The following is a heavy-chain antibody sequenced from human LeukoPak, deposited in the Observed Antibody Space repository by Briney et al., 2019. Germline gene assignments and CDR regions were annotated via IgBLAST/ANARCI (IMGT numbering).Heavy chain of an antibody. CDR3: ARRGMKQLAPDY. J-gene: IGHJ4*02. Sequence: PGGSLRLSCAASGFTFDDYAMHWVRQAPGKGLEWVSGISWNSGSIGYADSVKGRFTISRDNAKNSLYLQMNSLRAEDTAVYYCARRGMKQLAPDYWGQGTLVTVSS. V-gene: IGHV3-9*01. CDR1: GFTFDDYA. D-gene: IGHD6-6*01. CDR2: ISWNSGSI.